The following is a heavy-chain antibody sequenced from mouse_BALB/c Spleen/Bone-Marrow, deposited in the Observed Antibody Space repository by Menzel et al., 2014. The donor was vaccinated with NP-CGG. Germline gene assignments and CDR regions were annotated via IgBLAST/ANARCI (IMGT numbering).Heavy chain of an antibody. CDR2: IDTSDSYT. CDR3: ARDYYGRGWYFDV. V-gene: IGHV1-69*01. Sequence: VQRQQSGAELVMPGASVKMSCKASGYTFTDYWMHWVKQRPGQGLEWIGAIDTSDSYTSYNQKFKGKTTLTVDESSSTAYMQLSSLTSEDSAVYYCARDYYGRGWYFDVWGAGTTVTVSS. J-gene: IGHJ1*01. CDR1: GYTFTDYW. D-gene: IGHD1-1*01.